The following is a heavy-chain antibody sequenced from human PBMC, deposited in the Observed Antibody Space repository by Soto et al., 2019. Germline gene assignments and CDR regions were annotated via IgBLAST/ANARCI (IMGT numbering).Heavy chain of an antibody. V-gene: IGHV3-48*03. CDR1: GFTFSSYE. CDR3: ARAQYYYASSGYSYYFDY. CDR2: ISSSGSTI. D-gene: IGHD3-22*01. Sequence: GGSLRLSCAASGFTFSSYEMNWVRQAPGKGLEWVSYISSSGSTIYYADSVKGRFTISRDNAKNSLYLQMNSLRAEDTAVYYCARAQYYYASSGYSYYFDYWGQGTLVTVSS. J-gene: IGHJ4*02.